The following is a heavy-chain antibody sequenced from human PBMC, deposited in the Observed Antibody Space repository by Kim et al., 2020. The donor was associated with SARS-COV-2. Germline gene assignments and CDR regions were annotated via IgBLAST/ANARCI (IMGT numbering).Heavy chain of an antibody. CDR2: MNPNSANT. J-gene: IGHJ4*02. D-gene: IGHD5-12*01. CDR3: ARVRAWSGYEPYYFDY. CDR1: GYTFTSYD. Sequence: ASVKVSCKASGYTFTSYDSNWVRQATGQGLEWMGWMNPNSANTGYARKFQGRVTMTRNTSISTAYMELSSLRSEDTAVYYCARVRAWSGYEPYYFDYWGQGTLVTVSS. V-gene: IGHV1-8*01.